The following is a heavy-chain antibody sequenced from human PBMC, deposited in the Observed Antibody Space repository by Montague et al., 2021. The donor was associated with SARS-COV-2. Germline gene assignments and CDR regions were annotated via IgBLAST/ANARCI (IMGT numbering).Heavy chain of an antibody. CDR2: INHSGST. Sequence: SETLSLTCAVYGGSFSGYYWSWIRQPPGKGLEWIGEINHSGSTNYNPSXXSRVTISVDTSKNQFSLKLSSVTAADTAVYYCARGSWHIVVVTAIRDGYYGMDVLGQGTTVTVSS. D-gene: IGHD2-21*02. CDR3: ARGSWHIVVVTAIRDGYYGMDV. CDR1: GGSFSGYY. J-gene: IGHJ6*02. V-gene: IGHV4-34*01.